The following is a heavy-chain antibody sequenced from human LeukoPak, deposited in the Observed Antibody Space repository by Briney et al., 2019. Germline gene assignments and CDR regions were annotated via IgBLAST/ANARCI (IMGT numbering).Heavy chain of an antibody. CDR2: INHSGST. V-gene: IGHV4-34*10. CDR1: GGSFSGYY. J-gene: IGHJ3*02. Sequence: SETLSLTCAVYGGSFSGYYWSWIRQPPGKGLEWIGEINHSGSTNYNPSLKGRITMSVDTSKNQFSLKLSSVTAADTAVYYCARHHYDSTHDAFDIWGQGTMVTVSS. CDR3: ARHHYDSTHDAFDI. D-gene: IGHD3-22*01.